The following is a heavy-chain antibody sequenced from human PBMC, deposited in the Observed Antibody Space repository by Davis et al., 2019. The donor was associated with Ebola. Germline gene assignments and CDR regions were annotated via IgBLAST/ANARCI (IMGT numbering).Heavy chain of an antibody. CDR2: INHSGST. V-gene: IGHV4-34*01. CDR3: ARFSRFPSYYYYGMDV. Sequence: PSETLSLTCAVYGGSFSGYYWSWIRQPPGKGLEWIGEINHSGSTNYNPSLKSRVTISVDTSKNQFSLKLSSVTAADTAVYYCARFSRFPSYYYYGMDVWGQGTTVTVSS. CDR1: GGSFSGYY. D-gene: IGHD3-3*01. J-gene: IGHJ6*02.